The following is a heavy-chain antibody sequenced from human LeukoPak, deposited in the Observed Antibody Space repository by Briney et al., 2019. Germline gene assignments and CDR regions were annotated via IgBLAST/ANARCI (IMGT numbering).Heavy chain of an antibody. CDR1: GGSISSYY. D-gene: IGHD2-21*02. CDR2: IYYSGST. V-gene: IGHV4-59*01. Sequence: SETLSLTCTVSGGSISSYYWSWIRQPPGKGLEWIGYIYYSGSTNYNPSLKSRVTISVDTSKNQFSLKLSSVTAADTAVYYCAREICGSDCYSTFDYWGQGALVTVSS. J-gene: IGHJ4*02. CDR3: AREICGSDCYSTFDY.